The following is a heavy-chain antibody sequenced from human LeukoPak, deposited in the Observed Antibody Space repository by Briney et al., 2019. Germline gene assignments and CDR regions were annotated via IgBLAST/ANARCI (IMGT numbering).Heavy chain of an antibody. CDR3: ARGAHSSSWYRFSAIDY. V-gene: IGHV1-8*01. D-gene: IGHD6-13*01. CDR2: MNPNSGNT. CDR1: GYTFTSYD. Sequence: GASVKVSCKASGYTFTSYDINWVRQATGHGLEWMGWMNPNSGNTGYAQKFQGRVTMTRNTSISTAYMELSSLRSEDTAVYYCARGAHSSSWYRFSAIDYWGQGTLVTVSS. J-gene: IGHJ4*02.